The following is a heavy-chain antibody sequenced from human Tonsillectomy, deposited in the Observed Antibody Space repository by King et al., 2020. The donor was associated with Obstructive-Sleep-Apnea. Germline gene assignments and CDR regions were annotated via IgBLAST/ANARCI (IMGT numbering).Heavy chain of an antibody. CDR1: GFTFSSYG. J-gene: IGHJ4*02. CDR3: ARGSQLWSEVGDY. CDR2: IRYEGSNK. D-gene: IGHD5-18*01. V-gene: IGHV3-30*02. Sequence: GGGVVQPGGSLRLSCAASGFTFSSYGMHWVRQAPGKGLEWVAFIRYEGSNKYYAESVKGRFTISRDNSENTVYLQMNSLSAEDTAVYYCARGSQLWSEVGDYWGQGTLVTVSS.